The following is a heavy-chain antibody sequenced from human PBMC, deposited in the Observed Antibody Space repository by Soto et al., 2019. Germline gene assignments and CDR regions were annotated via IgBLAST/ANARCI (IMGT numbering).Heavy chain of an antibody. Sequence: SETLSLTCTVSGGSISSGDYYWSWIRQPPGKGLEWIGYIYHGGITNYNPSLKSRLNISSDTSKNQFSLRLGSVSAADTAIYYCARQYGGYEYYFDNWGQGTLVTDSS. CDR3: ARQYGGYEYYFDN. J-gene: IGHJ4*02. CDR2: IYHGGIT. V-gene: IGHV4-30-4*01. CDR1: GGSISSGDYY. D-gene: IGHD5-12*01.